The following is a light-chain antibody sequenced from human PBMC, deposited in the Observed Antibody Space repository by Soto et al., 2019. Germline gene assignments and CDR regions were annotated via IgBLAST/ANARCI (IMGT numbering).Light chain of an antibody. CDR1: QSVSNS. J-gene: IGKJ4*01. V-gene: IGKV3-11*01. CDR2: DAS. Sequence: EIVLTESPATLSLSPGERATLSCRASQSVSNSLAWYQQKPGQAPRLLIYDASNMTTGIPARFSGSGSGTEFTLTISSLEPEDFAVYYCQQRSNWPLTFGGGTKVEIK. CDR3: QQRSNWPLT.